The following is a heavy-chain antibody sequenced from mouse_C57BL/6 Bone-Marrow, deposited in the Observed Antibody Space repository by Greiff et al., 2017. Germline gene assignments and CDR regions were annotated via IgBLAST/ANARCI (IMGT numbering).Heavy chain of an antibody. J-gene: IGHJ4*01. CDR1: GFTFSDYG. Sequence: EVKLMESGGGLVKPGGSLKLSCAASGFTFSDYGMHWVRPAPEKGLEWVAYISSGSSTIYYADTVKGRFTISRDNAKNTLFLQMTSLRSEDTAMYYCARSPCDYWGQGTSVTVSA. CDR3: ARSPCDY. CDR2: ISSGSSTI. V-gene: IGHV5-17*01.